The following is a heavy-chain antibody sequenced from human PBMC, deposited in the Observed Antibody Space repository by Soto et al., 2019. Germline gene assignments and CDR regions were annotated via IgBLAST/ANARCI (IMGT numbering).Heavy chain of an antibody. Sequence: SKTLSLTCAVSGYSISSGNYWAWIRQPPGRGLEWIGSLYHIGSTHYNTSLKSRVTISVDTSKNHFSLELSSVTAADTAIYYCRSSTSCYDESCVDVWGQGTMVTVSS. CDR1: GYSISSGNY. J-gene: IGHJ6*02. CDR3: RSSTSCYDESCVDV. CDR2: LYHIGST. V-gene: IGHV4-38-2*01. D-gene: IGHD2-2*01.